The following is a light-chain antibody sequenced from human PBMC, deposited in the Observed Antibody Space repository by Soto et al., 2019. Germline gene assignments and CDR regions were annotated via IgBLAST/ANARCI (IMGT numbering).Light chain of an antibody. J-gene: IGKJ1*01. V-gene: IGKV1-5*03. CDR3: QHYNSYPWA. CDR2: QAS. CDR1: QTISSW. Sequence: DIQMTQSPSTLSASIGDRVTITCRASQTISSWLAWYQQKPGKAPKLLIYQASNLQSGVPSRFSGSGSGTEFTLTIISLQPDDFATYYCQHYNSYPWAFGQGTKVDI.